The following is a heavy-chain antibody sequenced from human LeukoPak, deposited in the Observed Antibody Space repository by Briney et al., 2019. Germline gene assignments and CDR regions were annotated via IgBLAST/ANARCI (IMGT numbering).Heavy chain of an antibody. Sequence: PGGSLRLSCAASGFTFSSYAMSWVRQAPGKGLEWDSAISGSGGSTYYADSVKGRFTISRDNSKNTLYLQMNSLRAEDTAVYYCAKADGDYYYYYYMDVWGKGTTVTVSS. CDR3: AKADGDYYYYYYMDV. CDR1: GFTFSSYA. CDR2: ISGSGGST. D-gene: IGHD3-10*01. J-gene: IGHJ6*03. V-gene: IGHV3-23*01.